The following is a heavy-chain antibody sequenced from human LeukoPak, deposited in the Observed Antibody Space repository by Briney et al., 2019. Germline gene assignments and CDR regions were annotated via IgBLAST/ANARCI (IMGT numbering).Heavy chain of an antibody. CDR1: GAYISSYY. CDR3: ASLTTRYYFMDV. V-gene: IGHV4-59*01. D-gene: IGHD4-11*01. CDR2: IHYGGTT. Sequence: SETLSLTCTVSGAYISSYYWTWIPQSPGKGLEWIGYIHYGGTTNYSPSLKSRVIMSVDTAKNQFSLKMSSVAAADTAVYYCASLTTRYYFMDVWGKGATVTVSS. J-gene: IGHJ6*03.